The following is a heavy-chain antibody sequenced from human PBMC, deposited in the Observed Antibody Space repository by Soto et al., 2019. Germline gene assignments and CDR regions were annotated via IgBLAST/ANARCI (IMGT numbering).Heavy chain of an antibody. CDR1: GFTFSSYS. J-gene: IGHJ4*02. CDR2: ISSSSSYI. CDR3: APARPDGSGSYPVGY. V-gene: IGHV3-21*01. D-gene: IGHD3-10*01. Sequence: GGSLRLSCAASGFTFSSYSMNWVRQAPGKGLEWVSSISSSSSYIYYADSVKGRFTISRDNAKNSLYLQMNSLRAEDTAVYYFAPARPDGSGSYPVGYWGQGTLVTVSS.